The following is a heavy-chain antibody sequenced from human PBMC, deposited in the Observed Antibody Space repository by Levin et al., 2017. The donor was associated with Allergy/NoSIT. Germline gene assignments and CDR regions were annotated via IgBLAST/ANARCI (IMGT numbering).Heavy chain of an antibody. CDR3: ARLEWGRTQPFDY. CDR1: GGSISSSSYY. CDR2: IYYSGST. Sequence: SETLSLTCTVSGGSISSSSYYWGWIRQPPGKGLEWIGSIYYSGSTYYNPSLKSRVTISVDTSKNQFSLKLSSVTAADTAVYYCARLEWGRTQPFDYWGQGTLVTVSS. V-gene: IGHV4-39*01. D-gene: IGHD3-3*01. J-gene: IGHJ4*02.